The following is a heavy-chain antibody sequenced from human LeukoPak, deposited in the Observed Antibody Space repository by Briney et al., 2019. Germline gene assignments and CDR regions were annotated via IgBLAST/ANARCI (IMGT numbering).Heavy chain of an antibody. CDR1: GFTFSSYA. V-gene: IGHV3-23*01. CDR2: ISPSADIK. J-gene: IGHJ4*02. D-gene: IGHD3-10*01. Sequence: GGSLRLSCAASGFTFSSYAMSWVRQAPGKGLEWVSGISPSADIKYYADSVKGRFTISRDNSKNTLYLEVISLTADDTAVYYCAKDDAWLRFGEWSQGTLVTVSS. CDR3: AKDDAWLRFGE.